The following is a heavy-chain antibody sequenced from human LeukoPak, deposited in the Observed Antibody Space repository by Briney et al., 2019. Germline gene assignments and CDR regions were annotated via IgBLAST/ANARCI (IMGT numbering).Heavy chain of an antibody. CDR1: GYTFTSYD. CDR3: ARSAVRAGVDTAMVKPLAY. V-gene: IGHV1-8*01. CDR2: MNPNSGNT. J-gene: IGHJ4*02. Sequence: ASVKVSCKASGYTFTSYDINWVRQATGQGLEWMGWMNPNSGNTGYAQKFQGRVTMTRNTSISTAYMELSSLRSEDTAVYYCARSAVRAGVDTAMVKPLAYWGQGTLVTVSS. D-gene: IGHD5-18*01.